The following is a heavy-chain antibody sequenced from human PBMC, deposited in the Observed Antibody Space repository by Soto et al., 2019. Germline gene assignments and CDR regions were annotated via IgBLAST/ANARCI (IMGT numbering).Heavy chain of an antibody. CDR2: IYYSGST. CDR1: NYSISSSDW. Sequence: SETLSLTCTVSNYSISSSDWWGWIRQPPGKGLEWIGYIYYSGSTAYNLSLRSRVTMSVDTSKNQFSLKLRSVTAVDTAVYYCARVNRYSYGPHFDYWGQGTLVTVSS. CDR3: ARVNRYSYGPHFDY. J-gene: IGHJ4*02. V-gene: IGHV4-28*03. D-gene: IGHD5-18*01.